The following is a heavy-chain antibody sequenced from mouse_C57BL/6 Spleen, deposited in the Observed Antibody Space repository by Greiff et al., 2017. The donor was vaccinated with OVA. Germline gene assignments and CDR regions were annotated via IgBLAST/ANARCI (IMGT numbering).Heavy chain of an antibody. CDR2: ISYSGST. J-gene: IGHJ3*01. Sequence: DVKLVESGPGLAKPSQTLSLTCSVTGYSITSDYWNWIRKFPGNKLEYMGYISYSGSTYYNPSLKSRISITRDTSKNQYYLQLNSVTTEDTATYYCAKVYYGSSYRFAYWGQGTLVTVSA. CDR3: AKVYYGSSYRFAY. D-gene: IGHD1-1*01. CDR1: GYSITSDY. V-gene: IGHV3-8*01.